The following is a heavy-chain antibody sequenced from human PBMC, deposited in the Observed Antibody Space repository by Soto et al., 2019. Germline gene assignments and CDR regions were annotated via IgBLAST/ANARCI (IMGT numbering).Heavy chain of an antibody. CDR1: GFTFSSYT. CDR3: AKDLRPDGVWDFDY. Sequence: EVQLLESGGGLVQPGGSLRLSCAASGFTFSSYTMNWVRQAPGKGLEWVSGINSGGRTYYADSVKGRFPITRDDSKNTLYLQIISLRAEDTAVYYCAKDLRPDGVWDFDYWGQGTLVTVSS. CDR2: INSGGRT. V-gene: IGHV3-23*01. D-gene: IGHD4-17*01. J-gene: IGHJ4*02.